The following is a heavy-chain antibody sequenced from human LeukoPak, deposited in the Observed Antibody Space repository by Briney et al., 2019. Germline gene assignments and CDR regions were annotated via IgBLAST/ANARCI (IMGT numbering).Heavy chain of an antibody. CDR3: ARTTASNYAVY. CDR1: GGSISSYY. Sequence: PSETLCLTCTVSGGSISSYYWSWIRQPAGKGLEWIGRIYTSGSTNYNPSLKSRVTMSIDTSKNQFPLKLSSVTAADTAVYYCARTTASNYAVYWGQGTLVTVSS. CDR2: IYTSGST. J-gene: IGHJ4*02. V-gene: IGHV4-4*07. D-gene: IGHD4-11*01.